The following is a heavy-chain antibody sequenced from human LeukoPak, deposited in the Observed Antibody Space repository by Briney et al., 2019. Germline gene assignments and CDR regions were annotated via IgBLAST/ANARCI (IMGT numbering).Heavy chain of an antibody. CDR3: AKDRARVATMVDAFDV. CDR1: GYTFTGHY. J-gene: IGHJ3*01. CDR2: INPNSGGT. Sequence: ASVKVSCKASGYTFTGHYMHWVRQAPGQGLEWMGWINPNSGGTKYAQKFQGRVIMTRDTSIGTAYMELSSLRSDDTAVYYCAKDRARVATMVDAFDVWGQGTMVTVSA. V-gene: IGHV1-2*02. D-gene: IGHD5-12*01.